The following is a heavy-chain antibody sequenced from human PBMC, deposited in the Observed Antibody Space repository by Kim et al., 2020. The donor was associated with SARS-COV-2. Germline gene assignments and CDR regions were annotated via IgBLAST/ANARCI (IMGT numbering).Heavy chain of an antibody. J-gene: IGHJ4*02. Sequence: SETLSLTCTVSGGSIGSSSYYWGWIRQPPGEGLEWIASIYYGGKTYHNPSLKSRVTISIDTSKNQFTLKLSSVPAADTAVYYCATPGQDSSRWGCFNNWGQGTLVTVSS. V-gene: IGHV4-39*01. CDR3: ATPGQDSSRWGCFNN. D-gene: IGHD3-22*01. CDR1: GGSIGSSSYY. CDR2: IYYGGKT.